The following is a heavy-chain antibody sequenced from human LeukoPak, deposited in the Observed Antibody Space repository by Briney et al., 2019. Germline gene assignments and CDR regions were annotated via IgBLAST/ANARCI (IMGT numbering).Heavy chain of an antibody. CDR1: GFTFSSYG. CDR2: IYSGGST. V-gene: IGHV3-NL1*01. J-gene: IGHJ4*02. Sequence: GGSLRLSCAASGFTFSSYGIHWVRQAPGKGLEWVSVIYSGGSTYYADSVKGRFTISRDNSKNTLYLQLNSLRAEDTAVYYCARDSNWGFDYWGQGTLVTVSS. CDR3: ARDSNWGFDY. D-gene: IGHD7-27*01.